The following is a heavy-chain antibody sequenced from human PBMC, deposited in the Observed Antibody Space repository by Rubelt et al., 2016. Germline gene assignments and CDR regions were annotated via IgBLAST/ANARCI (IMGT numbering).Heavy chain of an antibody. V-gene: IGHV3-21*01. CDR3: ARDGRYSSGWYSQGEYDYGMDV. CDR1: GFTFSNYG. Sequence: EVQLVQSGGDLVQPGGSLRLSCAASGFTFSNYGMNWVRQAPGKGLEWVSSITSSSSYIYYADSVKGRFTISRDNAKNSLYLQMNSLRAEETAVYYCARDGRYSSGWYSQGEYDYGMDVWGQGTTVTVSS. D-gene: IGHD6-19*01. CDR2: ITSSSSYI. J-gene: IGHJ6*02.